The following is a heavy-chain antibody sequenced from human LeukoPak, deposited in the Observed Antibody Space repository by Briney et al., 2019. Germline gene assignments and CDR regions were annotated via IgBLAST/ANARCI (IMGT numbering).Heavy chain of an antibody. V-gene: IGHV1-8*01. CDR1: GYTFTSYD. Sequence: ASVKVSCKASGYTFTSYDINWVRQATGQGLEWMGWMNPNSGNTGYAQKFQGRVTMTRNTSISTAYMELSSLRSEDTAVYYCARGWLRRGAFAIWGQGTMVTVSS. D-gene: IGHD5-12*01. CDR2: MNPNSGNT. J-gene: IGHJ3*02. CDR3: ARGWLRRGAFAI.